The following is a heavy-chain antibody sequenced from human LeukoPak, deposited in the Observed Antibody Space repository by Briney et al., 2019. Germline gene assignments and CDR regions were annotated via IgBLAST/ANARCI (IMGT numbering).Heavy chain of an antibody. J-gene: IGHJ4*02. CDR2: IWYDRTNK. CDR1: GFTFSTYA. CDR3: ARDRLTTVTTFHFDY. Sequence: GGSLRLSCAASGFTFSTYAMHWVRQAPGKGLEWVAVIWYDRTNKYYADSVKGRFTISRDNSKNTLYLQMSSMRAEDTAVYYCARDRLTTVTTFHFDYWGQGTLVTVSS. D-gene: IGHD4-17*01. V-gene: IGHV3-33*01.